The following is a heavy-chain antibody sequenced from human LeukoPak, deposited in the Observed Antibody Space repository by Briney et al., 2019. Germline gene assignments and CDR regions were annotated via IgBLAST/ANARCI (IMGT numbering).Heavy chain of an antibody. D-gene: IGHD4-23*01. CDR1: GGSFSSYA. J-gene: IGHJ4*02. Sequence: ASVKVSCKASGGSFSSYAINWVRQAPGQGLAWMGGIIPIFGTANYAQKFQDRVTITAVESMSTVYMELSSLRSEDTAVYYCARGWLAETMVVTPYNYWGQGILVTVSS. CDR2: IIPIFGTA. V-gene: IGHV1-69*13. CDR3: ARGWLAETMVVTPYNY.